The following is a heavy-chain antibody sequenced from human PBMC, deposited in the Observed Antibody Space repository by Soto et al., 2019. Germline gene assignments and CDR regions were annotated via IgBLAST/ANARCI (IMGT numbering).Heavy chain of an antibody. J-gene: IGHJ6*02. V-gene: IGHV3-48*01. CDR2: ISSSSSTI. D-gene: IGHD3-10*01. CDR3: AIDYAGTYFYGLAV. Sequence: PGGSLRLSCAASGFTFSSYSMNWVRQAPGKGLEWVSYISSSSSTIYYADSVKGRFTISRDNAKNSLYLQMNGLRAEDTAVYYCAIDYAGTYFYGLAVWGQGTTVTVSS. CDR1: GFTFSSYS.